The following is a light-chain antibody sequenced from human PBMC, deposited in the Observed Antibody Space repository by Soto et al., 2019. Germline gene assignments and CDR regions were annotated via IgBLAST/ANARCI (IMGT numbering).Light chain of an antibody. V-gene: IGLV2-14*03. Sequence: QSVLPQPASVSGSPGQSITISCTGTSSDIGHYDYVSWYQQHPGKAPKLMIYHVTYRPSGVSNRYSGSKSGNSASLTISGLQADEEAASYCCSLTTSHTYVFGSGTKVTVL. CDR2: HVT. CDR3: CSLTTSHTYV. CDR1: SSDIGHYDY. J-gene: IGLJ1*01.